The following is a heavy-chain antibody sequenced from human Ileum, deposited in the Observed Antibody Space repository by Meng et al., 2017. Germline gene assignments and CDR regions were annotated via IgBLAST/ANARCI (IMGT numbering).Heavy chain of an antibody. CDR3: ARDHWGSLDY. V-gene: IGHV4-61*08. D-gene: IGHD7-27*01. CDR2: AST. CDR1: GGSVSSSGYQ. Sequence: QVQREASGPGLGRPSETLSLICAVSGGSVSSSGYQWGWIRQPPGKGLEWIGYASTNYNPSLKSRVTISVDTSKSQFSLKLTSVTAADTAVYYCARDHWGSLDYWGQGVLVTVSS. J-gene: IGHJ4*02.